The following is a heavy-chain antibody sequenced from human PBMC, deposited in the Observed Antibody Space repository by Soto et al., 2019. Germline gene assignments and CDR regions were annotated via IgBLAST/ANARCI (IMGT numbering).Heavy chain of an antibody. CDR2: ISYDGSNK. D-gene: IGHD4-4*01. CDR1: GFTFSSYG. J-gene: IGHJ6*02. Sequence: QVQLVESGGGVVQPGRSLRLSCAASGFTFSSYGMHWVRQAPGKGLEWVAVISYDGSNKYYADSVKGRFTISRDNSKNTLYLQMNSLRAEDTAVYYCAKDVRMTTATSYYYYGMDVWGQGTTVTVSS. V-gene: IGHV3-30*18. CDR3: AKDVRMTTATSYYYYGMDV.